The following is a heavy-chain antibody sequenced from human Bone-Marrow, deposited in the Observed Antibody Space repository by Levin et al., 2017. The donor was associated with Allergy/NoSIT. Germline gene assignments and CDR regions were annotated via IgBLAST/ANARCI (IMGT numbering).Heavy chain of an antibody. CDR2: VYYTGNT. V-gene: IGHV4-59*01. J-gene: IGHJ1*01. Sequence: PSETLSLTCNVSGGSLSSYFWTWIRQPPGKGLEFIGHVYYTGNTSYNPSLKSRVTMSLDTSKNHFSLKLSSVTAADTAVYYCARDESVTPRVLQHWGQGTLVIVSS. CDR3: ARDESVTPRVLQH. CDR1: GGSLSSYF. D-gene: IGHD2-21*02.